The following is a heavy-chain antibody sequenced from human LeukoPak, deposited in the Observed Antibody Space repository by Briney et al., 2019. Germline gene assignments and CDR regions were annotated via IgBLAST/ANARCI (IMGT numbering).Heavy chain of an antibody. J-gene: IGHJ4*02. CDR1: GFTFSSYA. D-gene: IGHD3-22*01. CDR3: AKLGYYDSSGYSTFDY. CDR2: ISYDGSNK. Sequence: GGSLRLSCAASGFTFSSYAMHWVRQAPGKGLEWVAVISYDGSNKYYADSVKGRFTISRDNSKNTLYLQMNSLRAEDTAVYYCAKLGYYDSSGYSTFDYWGQGTLVTVSS. V-gene: IGHV3-30-3*02.